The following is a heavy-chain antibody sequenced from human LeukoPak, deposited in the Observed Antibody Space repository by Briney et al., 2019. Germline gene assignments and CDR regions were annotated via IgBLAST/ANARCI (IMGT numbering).Heavy chain of an antibody. V-gene: IGHV3-7*01. J-gene: IGHJ4*02. Sequence: PGRSLRLSCAASGFTFSSYWMSWVRQAPGKGLEWVANIKQDGSEKYYVDSVKGRFTISRDNAKNSLYLQMNCLRAEDTAVYHCARDDYYDFWSGYSNFDYWGQGTLVTVSS. D-gene: IGHD3-3*01. CDR2: IKQDGSEK. CDR1: GFTFSSYW. CDR3: ARDDYYDFWSGYSNFDY.